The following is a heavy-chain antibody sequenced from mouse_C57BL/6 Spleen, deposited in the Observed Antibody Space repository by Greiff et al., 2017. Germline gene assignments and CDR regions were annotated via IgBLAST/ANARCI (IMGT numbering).Heavy chain of an antibody. CDR2: IHPNSGST. V-gene: IGHV1-64*01. CDR1: GYTFTSYW. J-gene: IGHJ1*03. Sequence: QVQLQQPGAELVKPGASVKLSCKASGYTFTSYWMHWVKQRPGQGLEWIGMIHPNSGSTNYNEQFKSKATLTVDKSSSTAYMQLSSLTSEDSAVXYCARHNDYYGSSLYWYFDVWGTGTTVTVSS. D-gene: IGHD1-1*01. CDR3: ARHNDYYGSSLYWYFDV.